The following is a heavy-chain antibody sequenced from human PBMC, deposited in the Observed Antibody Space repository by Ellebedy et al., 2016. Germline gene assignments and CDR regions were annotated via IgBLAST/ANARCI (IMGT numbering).Heavy chain of an antibody. CDR1: GGSFSGYY. J-gene: IGHJ5*02. V-gene: IGHV4-34*01. CDR3: ARDRGLMMVRGVRFDP. CDR2: INHSGST. D-gene: IGHD3-10*01. Sequence: SETLSLTXAVYGGSFSGYYWSWIRQPPGKGLEWIGEINHSGSTNYNPSLKSRVTISVDTSKNQFSLKLSSVTAADTAVYYCARDRGLMMVRGVRFDPWGQGTLVTVSS.